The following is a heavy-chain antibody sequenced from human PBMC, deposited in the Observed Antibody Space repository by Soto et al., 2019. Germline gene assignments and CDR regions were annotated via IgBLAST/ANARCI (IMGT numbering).Heavy chain of an antibody. CDR1: GGSVSSGSFY. Sequence: QVHLQESGPGLVKPSETLSLTCTVSGGSVSSGSFYWSWIRQSPGKGLEWIANIYYSGRANYNSSLHSRVTMSVDTSNNQFSLKLSSLTAAGTAVYYCAREWLGGLGHYFDLWGRGHLVTVSS. D-gene: IGHD3-10*01. CDR3: AREWLGGLGHYFDL. V-gene: IGHV4-61*01. J-gene: IGHJ2*01. CDR2: IYYSGRA.